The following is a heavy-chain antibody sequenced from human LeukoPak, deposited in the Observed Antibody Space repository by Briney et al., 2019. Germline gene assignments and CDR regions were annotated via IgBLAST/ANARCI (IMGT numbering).Heavy chain of an antibody. CDR2: IYSSDSR. CDR3: ARDLAFDI. Sequence: GGSLRLSCAVSGFTVSSNYMSSVRQAPGKRLEWVSLIYSSDSRYYTHSVQGRFTISRDNSKNTLYLQMNSLGAEDTAVYYCARDLAFDIWGKEKMPTVSS. CDR1: GFTVSSNY. V-gene: IGHV3-66*03. J-gene: IGHJ3*02.